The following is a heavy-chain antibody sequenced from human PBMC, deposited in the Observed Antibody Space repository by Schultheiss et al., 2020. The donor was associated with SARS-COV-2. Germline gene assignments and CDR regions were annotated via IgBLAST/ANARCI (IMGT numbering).Heavy chain of an antibody. CDR2: ISYDGSNK. D-gene: IGHD3-9*01. V-gene: IGHV3-30*04. CDR3: ARGKGVLRYFDWLSFHMDV. J-gene: IGHJ6*03. CDR1: GFTFSSYA. Sequence: GGSLRLSCAASGFTFSSYAMHWVRQAPGKGLEWVAVISYDGSNKYYADSVKGRFTISRDNSKNTLYLQMNSLRAEDTAVYYCARGKGVLRYFDWLSFHMDVWGKGTTVTVSS.